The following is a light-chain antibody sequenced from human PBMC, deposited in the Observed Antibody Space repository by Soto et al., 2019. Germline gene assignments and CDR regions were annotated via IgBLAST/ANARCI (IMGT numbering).Light chain of an antibody. CDR3: QQYGNSPLT. CDR2: GVS. V-gene: IGKV3-20*01. CDR1: QSVRSDY. J-gene: IGKJ4*01. Sequence: EIVLTQSPATLSLSPGDRATLSGRASQSVRSDYFAWYQQKPGQAPRVIIFGVSTRATAIPDSFSGSGSGTDFTLTISRLEPEDFALYYCQQYGNSPLTVGGGTKVDIK.